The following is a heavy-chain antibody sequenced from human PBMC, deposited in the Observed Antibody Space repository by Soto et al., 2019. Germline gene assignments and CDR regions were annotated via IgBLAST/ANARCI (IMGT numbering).Heavy chain of an antibody. V-gene: IGHV3-21*01. CDR3: ATYYDPTY. CDR1: GFTFNSYS. CDR2: ISSFSNYM. J-gene: IGHJ4*02. D-gene: IGHD3-16*01. Sequence: PGGSLRLSCAVSGFTFNSYSMNWVRQAPGKGLEWVSSISSFSNYMYYTDSVKGRFTISRDNAKNSLYLQMNSLRDEDTAVYYCATYYDPTYWGQGTLVTVSS.